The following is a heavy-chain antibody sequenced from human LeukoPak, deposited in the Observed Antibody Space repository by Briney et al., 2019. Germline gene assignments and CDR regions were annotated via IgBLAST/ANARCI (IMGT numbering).Heavy chain of an antibody. Sequence: PSETLSLTCTVSGDSISSGRYYWTWLRQPAGKGLEWIGRFYITGGTNYNPSLKSRVTISVDTSKNQFSLKLTSVTAADTAVYYCASLGGFAIWGQGTVVTVSS. CDR1: GDSISSGRYY. CDR2: FYITGGT. V-gene: IGHV4-61*02. J-gene: IGHJ3*02. CDR3: ASLGGFAI.